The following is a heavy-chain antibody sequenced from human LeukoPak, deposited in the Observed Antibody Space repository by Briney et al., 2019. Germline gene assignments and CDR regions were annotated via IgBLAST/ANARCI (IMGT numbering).Heavy chain of an antibody. CDR3: ARASYYYDTTGLGAVDI. Sequence: GRSLRLSCAASGFTFNGHAMYWVRQAPGKGVEWVSGINWNSDNIGYADSVKGRFTISRDDAKNSLFLQMNSLRTEDTALYYCARASYYYDTTGLGAVDIWAKGQWSPSLQ. CDR2: INWNSDNI. V-gene: IGHV3-9*01. D-gene: IGHD3-22*01. CDR1: GFTFNGHA. J-gene: IGHJ3*02.